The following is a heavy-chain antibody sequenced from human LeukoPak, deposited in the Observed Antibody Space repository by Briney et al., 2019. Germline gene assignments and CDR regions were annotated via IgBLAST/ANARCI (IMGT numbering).Heavy chain of an antibody. D-gene: IGHD5-18*01. V-gene: IGHV4-59*08. CDR3: AGKDTAMES. CDR2: IYYSGST. J-gene: IGHJ5*02. CDR1: GGSISSYY. Sequence: SETLSLTCTVSGGSISSYYWSWIRQPPGKGLEWIGYIYYSGSTYYNPSLKSRVTISVDTSKNQFSLKLSSVTAADTAVYYCAGKDTAMESWGQGTLVTVSS.